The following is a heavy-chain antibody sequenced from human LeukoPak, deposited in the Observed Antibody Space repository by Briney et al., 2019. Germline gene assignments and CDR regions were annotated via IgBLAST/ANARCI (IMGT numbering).Heavy chain of an antibody. CDR2: VYFSGTN. V-gene: IGHV4-59*01. Sequence: SETLSLTCAVSGGSISTYYWSWIRQPPGKALEWIGYVYFSGTNNYSPSLKSRVTISADTSKNQFSLKLRSVTAADTAVYYCARARSSGYSKYYLDYWGQGTLVTVSS. J-gene: IGHJ4*02. CDR3: ARARSSGYSKYYLDY. CDR1: GGSISTYY. D-gene: IGHD3-22*01.